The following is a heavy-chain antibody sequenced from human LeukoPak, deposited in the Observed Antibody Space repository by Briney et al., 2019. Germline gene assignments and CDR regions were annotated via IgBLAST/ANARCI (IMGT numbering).Heavy chain of an antibody. CDR3: AKYLTARGPPYALDV. V-gene: IGHV3-23*01. J-gene: IGHJ6*01. CDR2: ITVSGGTT. D-gene: IGHD1-14*01. CDR1: EFTFSSYA. Sequence: GGSLRLFCAASEFTFSSYAMQWVRQAPGKGLEGVTGITVSGGTTYYTNSVKGRFTISRDNSKNTLYLQMNSLRAEDTAVYYCAKYLTARGPPYALDVWGQGTRVSVSS.